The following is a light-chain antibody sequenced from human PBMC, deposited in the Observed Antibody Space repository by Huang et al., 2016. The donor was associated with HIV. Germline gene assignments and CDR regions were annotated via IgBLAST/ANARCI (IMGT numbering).Light chain of an antibody. CDR1: QTINNY. J-gene: IGKJ1*01. CDR3: QQSYSTPWT. CDR2: AAS. Sequence: DIQMTQTTSSLSASVGDRVTMICRASQTINNYLNWYQQKPGKAPRLLIYAASSLQSGVSSRFSGRGSGTDYTLTISDLQSEDSATYYCQQSYSTPWTFGQGTKVEIK. V-gene: IGKV1-39*01.